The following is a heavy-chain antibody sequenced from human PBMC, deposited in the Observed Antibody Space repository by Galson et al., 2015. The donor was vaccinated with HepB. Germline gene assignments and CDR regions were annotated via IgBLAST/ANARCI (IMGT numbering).Heavy chain of an antibody. CDR2: IRYDGTNK. V-gene: IGHV3-30*02. CDR1: GFTFSSYG. CDR3: AKDNYDILTGYYVCYDV. D-gene: IGHD3-9*01. Sequence: SLRLSCAASGFTFSSYGMHWVRQAPGKGLEWVAFIRYDGTNKYYADSVKGRFTISRDNSKKTLYLQMNSLRAEDAALYYCAKDNYDILTGYYVCYDVWGQGTTVTVSS. J-gene: IGHJ6*02.